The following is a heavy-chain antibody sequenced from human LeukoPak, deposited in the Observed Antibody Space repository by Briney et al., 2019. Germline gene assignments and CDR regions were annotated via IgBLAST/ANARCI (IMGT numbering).Heavy chain of an antibody. CDR2: ISGSGGST. Sequence: GGSLRLSCAASGFTFSSYAMSWVRQAPGKGLEWVSAISGSGGSTYYADSVKGRFTIPRDNSKNTLYLQMNSLRAEDTAVYYCAKGWATYYYDSSGYPFDYWGQGTLVTVSS. CDR1: GFTFSSYA. J-gene: IGHJ4*02. CDR3: AKGWATYYYDSSGYPFDY. D-gene: IGHD3-22*01. V-gene: IGHV3-23*01.